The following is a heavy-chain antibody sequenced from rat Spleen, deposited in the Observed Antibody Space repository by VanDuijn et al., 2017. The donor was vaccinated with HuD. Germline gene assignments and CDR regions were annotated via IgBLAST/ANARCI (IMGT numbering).Heavy chain of an antibody. CDR2: IQSGGST. V-gene: IGHV2S1*01. Sequence: QVRLKESGPGLVQPSQTLSLTCTVSDLSFISYHVHWVRQPPGKGLEWMGRIQSGGSTDYNSALKSRLSISRDTSKSQVFLKLNILQTEDTAIYYCTRDEDYGYNWDYFDYWGQGVMVTVSS. CDR3: TRDEDYGYNWDYFDY. J-gene: IGHJ2*01. CDR1: DLSFISYH. D-gene: IGHD1-9*01.